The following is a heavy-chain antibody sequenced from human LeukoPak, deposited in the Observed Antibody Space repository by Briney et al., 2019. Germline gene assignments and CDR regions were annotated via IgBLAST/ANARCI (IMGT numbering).Heavy chain of an antibody. J-gene: IGHJ4*02. D-gene: IGHD1-20*01. V-gene: IGHV3-11*04. CDR2: ISSSGRTI. CDR3: ARDADNSYDY. Sequence: GGSLRLSCAASGFIFSGYYMNWIRQAPGKGLEWVSYISSSGRTIHYADSVKGRFTISRDNAKNSLYLQMNSLRAEDTAVYYCARDADNSYDYWGQGTLVSVSS. CDR1: GFIFSGYY.